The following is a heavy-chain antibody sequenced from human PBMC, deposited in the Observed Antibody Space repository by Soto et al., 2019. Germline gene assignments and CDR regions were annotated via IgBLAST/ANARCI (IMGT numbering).Heavy chain of an antibody. CDR1: GGSFTSNNW. D-gene: IGHD1-7*01. Sequence: SETLSLTCAASGGSFTSNNWWTWVRQPPGQGLEWIGEIYRTGSTNYNPSLKSRVTISLDKSENQFSLKVTSLTAADTAVYYCASRDPGTSVDYWGQGTLVTVSS. CDR3: ASRDPGTSVDY. V-gene: IGHV4-4*02. CDR2: IYRTGST. J-gene: IGHJ4*02.